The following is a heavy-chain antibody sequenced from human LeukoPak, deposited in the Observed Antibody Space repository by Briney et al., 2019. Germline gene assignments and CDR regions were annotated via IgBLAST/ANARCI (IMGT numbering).Heavy chain of an antibody. CDR3: ARGSRYGDYPYYCDF. CDR2: IYSGGST. J-gene: IGHJ4*02. V-gene: IGHV3-53*01. CDR1: GFTVSSDS. D-gene: IGHD4-17*01. Sequence: PGGSLRLSCTVSGFTVSSDSMSWVRQAPGKGLEWVSFIYSGGSTHYSDSVKGRFTISRDNSKNTVLLQTNNLRLEDAAVYYCARGSRYGDYPYYCDFWGQGTLVTVSS.